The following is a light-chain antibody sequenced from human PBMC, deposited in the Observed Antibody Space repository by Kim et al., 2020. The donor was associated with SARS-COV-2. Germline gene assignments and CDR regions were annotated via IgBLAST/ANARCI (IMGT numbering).Light chain of an antibody. J-gene: IGKJ4*01. CDR3: QQRSNRPPLT. Sequence: EIVLTQSPATLSLSPGERATLSCRASQSVDNYLAWYQQKPGQAPRLLISDASNRAAGIPARFWGSGSGTDFTLIISSVEPEDYAVYYCQQRSNRPPLTFGGGTKVEIK. V-gene: IGKV3-11*01. CDR2: DAS. CDR1: QSVDNY.